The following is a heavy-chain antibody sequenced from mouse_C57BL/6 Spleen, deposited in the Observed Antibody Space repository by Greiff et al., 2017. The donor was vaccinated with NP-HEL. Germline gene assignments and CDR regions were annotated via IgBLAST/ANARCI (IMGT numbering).Heavy chain of an antibody. CDR2: ISSGSSTI. CDR1: GFTFSDYG. Sequence: EVHLVESGGGLVKPGGSLKLSCAASGFTFSDYGMHWVRQAPEKGLEWVAYISSGSSTIYYADTVKGRFTISRDNAKNTLFLQMTSLRSEDTAMYYCARGGRGSSYDYYAMDYWGQGTSVTVSS. V-gene: IGHV5-17*01. J-gene: IGHJ4*01. CDR3: ARGGRGSSYDYYAMDY. D-gene: IGHD1-1*01.